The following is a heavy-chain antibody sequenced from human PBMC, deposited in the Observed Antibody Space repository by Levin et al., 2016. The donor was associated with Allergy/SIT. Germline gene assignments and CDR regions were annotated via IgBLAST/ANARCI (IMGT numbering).Heavy chain of an antibody. CDR1: GYTFTRNH. CDR2: INRSGGST. CDR3: TRLSSSGSYIDDY. J-gene: IGHJ4*02. D-gene: IGHD1-26*01. V-gene: IGHV1-46*03. Sequence: ASVKVSCKASGYTFTRNHMHWVRQAPGQGLEWMGIINRSGGSTSYAQKFQGRVTMTRDTSTSTVYMELSSLRSEDTAVYYCTRLSSSGSYIDDYWGQGTLVTVSS.